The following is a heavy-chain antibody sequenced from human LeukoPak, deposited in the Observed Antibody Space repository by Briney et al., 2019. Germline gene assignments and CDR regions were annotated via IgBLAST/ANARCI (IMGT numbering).Heavy chain of an antibody. CDR1: GGSFSGYY. CDR2: INHSGSS. D-gene: IGHD3-9*01. J-gene: IGHJ5*01. Sequence: SETLSLTCAVYGGSFSGYYWCWIRQPPGKGLEWIGEINHSGSSNYNPSLKSRVTISVDTSKDQFSLKLSSVTAADMAVYYCARAPSRYDVLTGYYGGWFDSWGQGTLVTVSS. CDR3: ARAPSRYDVLTGYYGGWFDS. V-gene: IGHV4-34*01.